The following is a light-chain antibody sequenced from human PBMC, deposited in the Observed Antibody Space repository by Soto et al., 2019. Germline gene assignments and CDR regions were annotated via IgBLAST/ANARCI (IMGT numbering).Light chain of an antibody. J-gene: IGKJ5*01. V-gene: IGKV3-15*01. CDR2: GES. Sequence: ELLMTQCPTTLSLSPGERAALACRASQRVRSNLAWYQQKTGQAPRLLIYGESTRATGIPARLSGSGSGTEFKFTISRLQSEDFAVYYCQKRSNWPLTCGQGTRLEIK. CDR1: QRVRSN. CDR3: QKRSNWPLT.